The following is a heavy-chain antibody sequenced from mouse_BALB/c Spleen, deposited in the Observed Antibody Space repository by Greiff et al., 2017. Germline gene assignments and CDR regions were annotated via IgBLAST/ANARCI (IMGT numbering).Heavy chain of an antibody. Sequence: EVKLQESGGGLVQPGGSRKLSCAASGFTFSSFGMHWVRQAPEKGLEWVAYISSGSSTIYYADTVKGRFTISRDNPKNTLFLQMTSLRSEDTAMYYCARRPFYYGSSYDYFDYWGQGTTLTVSS. J-gene: IGHJ2*01. CDR3: ARRPFYYGSSYDYFDY. CDR1: GFTFSSFG. V-gene: IGHV5-17*02. D-gene: IGHD1-1*01. CDR2: ISSGSSTI.